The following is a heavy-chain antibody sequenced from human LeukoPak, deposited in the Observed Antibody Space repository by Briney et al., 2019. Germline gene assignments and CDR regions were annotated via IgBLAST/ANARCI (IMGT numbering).Heavy chain of an antibody. CDR1: GFTFDDYA. Sequence: PGRSLRLSCAASGFTFDDYAMHWVRQAPGKGLEWVSGISWNSGSIVYADSVKGRFTISRDNAKNSLYLQMNSLRAEDTALYYCARNSLIRGYYGMDVWGQGTTVTVPS. CDR3: ARNSLIRGYYGMDV. D-gene: IGHD5-12*01. V-gene: IGHV3-9*01. CDR2: ISWNSGSI. J-gene: IGHJ6*02.